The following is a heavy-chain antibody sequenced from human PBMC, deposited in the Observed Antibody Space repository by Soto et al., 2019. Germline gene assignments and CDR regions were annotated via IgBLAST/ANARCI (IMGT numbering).Heavy chain of an antibody. D-gene: IGHD2-2*01. CDR3: ARVSGDCSSTSCAPDYYYYYMDV. J-gene: IGHJ6*03. Sequence: ASVKVSCKASGGTFSSYAISWVRQAPGQGLEWMGWMNPNSGNTGYAQRFQGRVTMTRNTSISTAYMELSSLRSEDTAVYYCARVSGDCSSTSCAPDYYYYYMDVWGKGTTVTVS. CDR1: GGTFSSYA. V-gene: IGHV1-8*02. CDR2: MNPNSGNT.